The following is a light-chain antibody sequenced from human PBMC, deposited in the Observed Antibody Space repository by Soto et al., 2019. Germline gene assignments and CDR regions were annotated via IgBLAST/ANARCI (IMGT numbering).Light chain of an antibody. Sequence: EIVMTQSPATLSVSPGERATLSCRASQSGSSNLAWYPQKPGQAPMLLIYGASTRATGIPARFSGSGSGTECTLTISSLQSEDFAVYYCQQYNNWPETFGQGTKVEIK. CDR3: QQYNNWPET. CDR2: GAS. J-gene: IGKJ1*01. V-gene: IGKV3-15*01. CDR1: QSGSSN.